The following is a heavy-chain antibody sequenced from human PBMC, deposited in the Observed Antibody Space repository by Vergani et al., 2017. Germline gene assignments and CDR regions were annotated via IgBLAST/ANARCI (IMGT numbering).Heavy chain of an antibody. CDR2: ISSNGGST. D-gene: IGHD3-10*01. Sequence: EVQLVESGGGLVQPGGSLRLSCSASGFTFSSYAMHWVRQAPGKGLEYVSAISSNGGSTYYADSVKGRFTISRDNSKNTLYLQMSSLRAEDTAVNYCVKGDQEFYGSGSCNLDYWGQGTLVTVSS. V-gene: IGHV3-64D*06. CDR1: GFTFSSYA. CDR3: VKGDQEFYGSGSCNLDY. J-gene: IGHJ4*02.